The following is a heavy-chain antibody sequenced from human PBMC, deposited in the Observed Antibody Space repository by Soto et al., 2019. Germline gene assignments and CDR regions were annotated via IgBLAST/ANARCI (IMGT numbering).Heavy chain of an antibody. D-gene: IGHD3-22*01. CDR2: ISSSSNTI. CDR1: GFTFSTYS. V-gene: IGHV3-48*01. CDR3: ARDRVESGYPEYFQH. J-gene: IGHJ1*01. Sequence: GGSLRLSCAASGFTFSTYSMNWVRQAPGKGLEWVSYISSSSNTIFYADSVKGRFTISRDNSKNTLYLQMNSLRAEDTAVYYCARDRVESGYPEYFQHWGQGTLVTVSS.